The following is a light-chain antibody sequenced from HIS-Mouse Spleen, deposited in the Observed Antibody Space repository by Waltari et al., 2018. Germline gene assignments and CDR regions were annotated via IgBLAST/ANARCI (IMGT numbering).Light chain of an antibody. CDR3: QQYYSTPLT. V-gene: IGKV4-1*01. Sequence: DIVMTQSPDSLSVSLCERATIHCKSSQSVLYSSNNKNYLAWYQQKPGQPPKLPIYWASTRESGVPDRFSGSGSGTDFTLTISSLQAEDVAVYYCQQYYSTPLTFGGGTKVEIK. CDR2: WAS. J-gene: IGKJ4*01. CDR1: QSVLYSSNNKNY.